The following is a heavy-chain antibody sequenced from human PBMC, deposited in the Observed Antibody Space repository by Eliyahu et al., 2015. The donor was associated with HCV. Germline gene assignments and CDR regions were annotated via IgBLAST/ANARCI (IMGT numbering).Heavy chain of an antibody. J-gene: IGHJ4*02. CDR1: GYKFDNYW. Sequence: EVQLVQSRTEVKKPGESLRISCRGSGYKFDNYWIGWVRQMPGKGLEGVGGIHPGESDARYIPSFQGQITLSADKSINTAYLQWSSLRSSDTATYYCARPTEDKEAFGYWGQGTQVIVSS. V-gene: IGHV5-51*01. CDR2: IHPGESDA. CDR3: ARPTEDKEAFGY. D-gene: IGHD1-14*01.